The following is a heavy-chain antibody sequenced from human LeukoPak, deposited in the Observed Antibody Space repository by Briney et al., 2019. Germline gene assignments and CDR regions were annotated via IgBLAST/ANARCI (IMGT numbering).Heavy chain of an antibody. D-gene: IGHD6-13*01. CDR2: MNPNRGNT. V-gene: IGHV1-8*01. Sequence: GASVKVSCKASGYTFTSYDIYWVRQATGQGLEWMGWMNPNRGNTGYAQKFQGRVTMTRNTSISTAYMELSSLRSDDTAVYYCARDLRVNRYGSSWYLPNYWGQGTLVTVSS. CDR1: GYTFTSYD. J-gene: IGHJ4*02. CDR3: ARDLRVNRYGSSWYLPNY.